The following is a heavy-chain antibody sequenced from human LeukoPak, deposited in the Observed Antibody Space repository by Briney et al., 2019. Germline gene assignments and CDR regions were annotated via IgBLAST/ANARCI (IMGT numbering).Heavy chain of an antibody. Sequence: VASVKVSCKASGGTFSSYAISWVRQAPGQGLEWMGGIIPIFGTANYAQKFQGRVTITTDESTSTAYMELSSLRSEDTAVYYCARGKPSGVDPFDIWGQGTLVTVSS. CDR1: GGTFSSYA. CDR3: ARGKPSGVDPFDI. J-gene: IGHJ1*01. D-gene: IGHD2-15*01. CDR2: IIPIFGTA. V-gene: IGHV1-69*05.